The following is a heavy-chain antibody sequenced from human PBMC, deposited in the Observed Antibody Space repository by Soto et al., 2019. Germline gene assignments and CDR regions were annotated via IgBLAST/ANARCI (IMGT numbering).Heavy chain of an antibody. CDR1: GFRFSGFA. CDR3: ARDLGGYVHLWDKSNY. D-gene: IGHD5-12*01. J-gene: IGHJ4*02. V-gene: IGHV3-30*04. CDR2: ISFDGSEK. Sequence: QVQLVESGGGVVKPGASLGLSCAASGFRFSGFAMHWVRQAPAKGLEWGAVISFDGSEKFYVDSVKGRFSISRDDFHSTVFLQMDSLRPEDTGVYYCARDLGGYVHLWDKSNYWGQGTLVNVSS.